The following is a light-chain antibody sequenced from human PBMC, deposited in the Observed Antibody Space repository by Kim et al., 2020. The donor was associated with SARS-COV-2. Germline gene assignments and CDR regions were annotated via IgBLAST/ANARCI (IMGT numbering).Light chain of an antibody. Sequence: QSALTQPASVSGSPGQSITISCTGTSSDVGGYNYVSWLQKHPVKAPKLLIYDVSNRPSGVSNRFSGSKSGNTASLTISGLQAEDEADYYCSSNTSSNTLVFGGGTQLTVL. CDR1: SSDVGGYNY. V-gene: IGLV2-14*03. CDR3: SSNTSSNTLV. J-gene: IGLJ3*02. CDR2: DVS.